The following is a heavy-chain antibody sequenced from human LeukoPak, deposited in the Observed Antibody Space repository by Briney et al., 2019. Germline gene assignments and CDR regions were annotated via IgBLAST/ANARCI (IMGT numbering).Heavy chain of an antibody. D-gene: IGHD1-26*01. CDR2: IIPIFGTA. Sequence: ASVTVSFKAAGGTFISYAMSWVRQAPGQGREWMGGIIPIFGTANYAQKFQGRVTITADESTSTAYMELSSLRSEDTAVYFCARDGGSFSYNMDVWGQGTTVTVSS. J-gene: IGHJ6*02. V-gene: IGHV1-69*13. CDR1: GGTFISYA. CDR3: ARDGGSFSYNMDV.